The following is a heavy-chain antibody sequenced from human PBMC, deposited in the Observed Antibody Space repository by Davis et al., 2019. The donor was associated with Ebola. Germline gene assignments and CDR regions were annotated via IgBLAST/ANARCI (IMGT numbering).Heavy chain of an antibody. CDR1: GFTLSSYS. CDR3: AKGAGLDV. D-gene: IGHD6-19*01. CDR2: ISGSGGST. J-gene: IGHJ6*04. Sequence: GGSLRLSCVASGFTLSSYSMTWVRQAPGKGLEWVSTISGSGGSTYYADSVKGRFTISRDNSKNTLYLQMNSLRAEDTAVYYCAKGAGLDVWGKGTTVTVSS. V-gene: IGHV3-23*01.